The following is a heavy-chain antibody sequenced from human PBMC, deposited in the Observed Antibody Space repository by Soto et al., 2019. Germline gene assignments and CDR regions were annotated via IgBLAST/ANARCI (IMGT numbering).Heavy chain of an antibody. J-gene: IGHJ4*02. CDR2: IYYSGTT. D-gene: IGHD3-9*01. CDR1: GGSISSGNYY. V-gene: IGHV4-31*03. CDR3: ARGGFTYYDILTGYLTFDY. Sequence: PSETLSLTCTVSGGSISSGNYYWSWIRQHPGKGLEWIGYIYYSGTTYYNPSLRSRVTMSVDTSKNQFSLKLTSVTAADTAVYYCARGGFTYYDILTGYLTFDYWGQGTLVTVSS.